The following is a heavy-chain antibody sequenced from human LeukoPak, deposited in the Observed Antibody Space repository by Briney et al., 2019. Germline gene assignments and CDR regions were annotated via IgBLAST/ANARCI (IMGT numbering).Heavy chain of an antibody. V-gene: IGHV3-23*01. CDR3: ARTVAGDY. J-gene: IGHJ4*02. CDR1: GFTFSSYA. CDR2: IGGDGEKT. D-gene: IGHD6-19*01. Sequence: GGSLRLSCAASGFTFSSYAMSWVRQGPGKGLEWVSTIGGDGEKTYYADSVKGRFTVSRDSSKNTLYLQMNSLRVEDTAVYSCARTVAGDYWGQGTLVTVSS.